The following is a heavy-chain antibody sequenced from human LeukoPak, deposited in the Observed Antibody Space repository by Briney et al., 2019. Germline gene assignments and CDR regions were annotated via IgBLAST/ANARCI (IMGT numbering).Heavy chain of an antibody. Sequence: ASVKVSCKASGYTFTGYYMHWVRQAPGQGLEWMGWMNPNSGNTGYAQKFQGRVTMTRNTSISTAYMELSSLRSEDTAVYYCASHDSGSYRPNDAFDIWGQGTMVTVSS. CDR2: MNPNSGNT. CDR1: GYTFTGYY. D-gene: IGHD1-26*01. V-gene: IGHV1-8*02. J-gene: IGHJ3*02. CDR3: ASHDSGSYRPNDAFDI.